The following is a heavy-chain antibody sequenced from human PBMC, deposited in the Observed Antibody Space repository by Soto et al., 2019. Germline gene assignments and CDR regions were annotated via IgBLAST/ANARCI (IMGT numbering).Heavy chain of an antibody. D-gene: IGHD2-15*01. Sequence: EVQLVESGGGLVQPGGSLRLSCAASGFTFRSYWMHWVRQAPGKGLVWVSRINSDGSSTRYADSVKGRFTLSRDNAKNTLYLQMNSLRAEDTAVYYCARGSRKEVLDYYYYGMDVWGQGTKVTVSS. CDR3: ARGSRKEVLDYYYYGMDV. CDR1: GFTFRSYW. J-gene: IGHJ6*02. V-gene: IGHV3-74*01. CDR2: INSDGSST.